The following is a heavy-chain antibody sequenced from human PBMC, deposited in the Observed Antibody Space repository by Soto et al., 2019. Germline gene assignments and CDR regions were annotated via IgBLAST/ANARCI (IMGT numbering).Heavy chain of an antibody. CDR2: INPDSGDT. CDR3: ARDRGNMVAIFHHYYGMDV. D-gene: IGHD3-3*02. CDR1: GYTFTGQY. J-gene: IGHJ6*02. V-gene: IGHV1-2*02. Sequence: ASVKVSCKASGYTFTGQYMHWVRQAPGQGLEWMGWINPDSGDTKYAQKFQGRVTMTRDTSISTVYMELSRLKSDDAAVYYCARDRGNMVAIFHHYYGMDVWGQGTTVTVSS.